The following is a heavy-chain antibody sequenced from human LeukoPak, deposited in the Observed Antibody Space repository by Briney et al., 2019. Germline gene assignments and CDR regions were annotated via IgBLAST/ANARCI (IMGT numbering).Heavy chain of an antibody. CDR2: ISRTGKTI. J-gene: IGHJ4*02. Sequence: PGGSLRLSCTASGFIFNDYYMSWIRQTPGKGLEWLSYISRTGKTIYYRDSVKGRFTISTDNAKNSLYLQMNSLRAEDTAVYYCARAPSYDSIDYWGQGTLVTVSS. V-gene: IGHV3-11*01. CDR1: GFIFNDYY. CDR3: ARAPSYDSIDY. D-gene: IGHD3-22*01.